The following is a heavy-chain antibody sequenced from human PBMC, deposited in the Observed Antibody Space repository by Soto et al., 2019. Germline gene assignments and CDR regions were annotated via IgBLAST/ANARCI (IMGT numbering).Heavy chain of an antibody. V-gene: IGHV4-31*03. CDR3: AKTNYYDSSGYYDDYYYYGMDV. J-gene: IGHJ6*02. CDR2: IYYSGST. D-gene: IGHD3-22*01. Sequence: QVQLQESGPGLVKPSQTLSLTCTVSGGSISSGGYYWSWIRQHPGKGLEWIGYIYYSGSTYYNPSLKSRVTISVDTSKNHFSLKLSSVTAADTAVYYCAKTNYYDSSGYYDDYYYYGMDVWGQGTTVTVSS. CDR1: GGSISSGGYY.